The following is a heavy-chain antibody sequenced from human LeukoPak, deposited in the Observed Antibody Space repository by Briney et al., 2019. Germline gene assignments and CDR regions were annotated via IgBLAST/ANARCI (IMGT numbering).Heavy chain of an antibody. Sequence: GSSVQVSCQASGGTLSSYSISWVRQAPGQGLEWMGGIIPISGSANFAQKLQGRVTITADDSTNTAYMELSSLRSEDTAFYYCARGLSRWSTPTSSYYYRMDVWGQGTTVVVSS. CDR3: ARGLSRWSTPTSSYYYRMDV. CDR1: GGTLSSYS. J-gene: IGHJ6*02. CDR2: IIPISGSA. V-gene: IGHV1-69*01. D-gene: IGHD4-23*01.